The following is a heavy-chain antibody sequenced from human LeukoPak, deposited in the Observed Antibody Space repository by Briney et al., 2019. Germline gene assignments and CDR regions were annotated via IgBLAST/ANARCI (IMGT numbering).Heavy chain of an antibody. D-gene: IGHD5-12*01. CDR1: GGSISSYY. Sequence: SETLSLTCTVSGGSISSYYWSWIRQPPGKGLEWIGYIYYSGGTSYNPSLKSRVTISVDTSKNQFSLKLSSVTAADTAVYYCARNSRGYSGYSYYYMDVWGKGTTVTVSS. J-gene: IGHJ6*03. CDR2: IYYSGGT. CDR3: ARNSRGYSGYSYYYMDV. V-gene: IGHV4-59*01.